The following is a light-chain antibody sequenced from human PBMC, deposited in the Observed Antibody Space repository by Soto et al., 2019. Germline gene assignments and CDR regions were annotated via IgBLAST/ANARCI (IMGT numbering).Light chain of an antibody. Sequence: DIQMTQSPSTLSASVGDRVTITCRASQSITNWLAWYQQKPRKAPNLLIYKASILESGVPSRFSGSGSGTEFTLTISSLQPDDFATDFCQQCNSYSPWTFGQGTKVEIK. V-gene: IGKV1-5*03. CDR1: QSITNW. CDR3: QQCNSYSPWT. CDR2: KAS. J-gene: IGKJ1*01.